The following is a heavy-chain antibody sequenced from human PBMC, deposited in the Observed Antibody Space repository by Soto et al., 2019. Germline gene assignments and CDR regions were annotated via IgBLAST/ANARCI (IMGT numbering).Heavy chain of an antibody. CDR2: IYYSGST. J-gene: IGHJ4*02. CDR3: AGAGIAVAGIDY. V-gene: IGHV4-30-4*02. D-gene: IGHD6-19*01. CDR1: GGSISSGYYY. Sequence: SETLSLTCTVSGGSISSGYYYWSWIRQPPGKGLEWIGYIYYSGSTYYNPSLKSRLTISVDTSKNQFSLKLSSVTAADTAVYYCAGAGIAVAGIDYWGQGTLVTVSS.